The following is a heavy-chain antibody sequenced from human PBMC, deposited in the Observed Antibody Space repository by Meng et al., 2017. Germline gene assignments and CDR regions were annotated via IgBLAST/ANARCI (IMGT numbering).Heavy chain of an antibody. V-gene: IGHV1-2*06. D-gene: IGHD3-9*01. CDR2: INPNSGGT. CDR1: GYTFSGYY. Sequence: QGQPVESGAGVKKPGASVKGSCKASGYTFSGYYMHWVRQAPGQGLEWMGRINPNSGGTNYAQKFQGRVTMTRDTSISTAYMELSRLRSDDTAVYYCAREAITNYDILTGYPDYWGQGTLVTVSS. CDR3: AREAITNYDILTGYPDY. J-gene: IGHJ4*02.